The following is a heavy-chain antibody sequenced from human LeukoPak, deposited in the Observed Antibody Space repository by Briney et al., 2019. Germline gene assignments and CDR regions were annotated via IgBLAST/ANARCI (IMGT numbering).Heavy chain of an antibody. CDR2: IYQSGSGSS. V-gene: IGHV4-39*01. CDR3: ASTLRFLPYRRFDY. Sequence: SETMSLTSSVSGGSIISSNYYWGWIRQPPVKGLEWIGSIYQSGSGSSYYNPSLKSRATISGDTSKNQFFLRLSSVTAADTAVYYCASTLRFLPYRRFDYWGQGTLVTVPS. D-gene: IGHD3-3*01. J-gene: IGHJ4*02. CDR1: GGSIISSNYY.